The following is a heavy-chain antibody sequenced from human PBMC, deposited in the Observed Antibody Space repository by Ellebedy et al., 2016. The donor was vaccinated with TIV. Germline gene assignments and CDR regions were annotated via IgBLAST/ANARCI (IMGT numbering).Heavy chain of an antibody. CDR3: AKDGCHACYYYYYMDV. Sequence: GESLKISXAASGFTFSSYSMNWVRQAPGKGLEWVSSISSSSSYIYYADSVKGRFTISRDNSKNTLYLQMNSLRAEDTAVYYCAKDGCHACYYYYYMDVWGKGTTVTVSS. D-gene: IGHD4/OR15-4a*01. J-gene: IGHJ6*03. V-gene: IGHV3-21*01. CDR2: ISSSSSYI. CDR1: GFTFSSYS.